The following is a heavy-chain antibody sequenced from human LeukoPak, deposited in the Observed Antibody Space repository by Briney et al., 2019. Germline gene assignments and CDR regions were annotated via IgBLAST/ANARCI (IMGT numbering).Heavy chain of an antibody. V-gene: IGHV4-34*01. CDR2: INHGGST. D-gene: IGHD2-2*01. CDR1: GGSFSGYS. Sequence: SETLSLTCAVYGGSFSGYSWTWIRQPPGKGLEWIGEINHGGSTNYNPSLKSRVTISVDTSKNQFSLNLNSVTAADTAVYYCARGRYCGSTSCPPGPYWGQATLVTVSS. J-gene: IGHJ4*02. CDR3: ARGRYCGSTSCPPGPY.